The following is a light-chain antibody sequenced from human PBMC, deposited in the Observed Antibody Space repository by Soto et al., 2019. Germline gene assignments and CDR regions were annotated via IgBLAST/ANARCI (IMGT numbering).Light chain of an antibody. J-gene: IGKJ4*01. CDR1: QSVSSTY. CDR3: QQYGGSPPLT. Sequence: EIVLTQSPGTLSLSPGDRATLSCRASQSVSSTYLAWYQQKPGQAPRLLIYGASTRATGIPDRFSGSGSGTDFNLTISRLEPEDFAVYYCQQYGGSPPLTFGGGTKVEIK. V-gene: IGKV3-20*01. CDR2: GAS.